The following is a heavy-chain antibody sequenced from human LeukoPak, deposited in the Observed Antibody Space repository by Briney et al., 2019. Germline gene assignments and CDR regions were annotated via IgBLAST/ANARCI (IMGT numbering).Heavy chain of an antibody. J-gene: IGHJ4*02. D-gene: IGHD3-10*01. V-gene: IGHV4-59*02. CDR3: AREGPRITMVRGVITNFDY. CDR2: IYHTGST. Sequence: PSETLSLTCTISGGSVSDYYWSWIRQSPGKGLEWIGYIYHTGSTNYNPSLKSRVTMSVDTSKNQFSLKLSSVTAADTAVYYCAREGPRITMVRGVITNFDYWGQGTLVTVSS. CDR1: GGSVSDYY.